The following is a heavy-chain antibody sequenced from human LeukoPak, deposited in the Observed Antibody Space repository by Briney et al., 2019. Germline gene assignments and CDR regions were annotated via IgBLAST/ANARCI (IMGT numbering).Heavy chain of an antibody. CDR2: INPNSGGT. Sequence: GASVKVSCKASGYTFTGYYMHWVRQAPGQGLEWMGWINPNSGGTNYAQKFQGRVTMTRDTSISTAYMELSRLRSDDTAVYHCARVLTMVRGVHFDYWGQGTLVTVSS. V-gene: IGHV1-2*02. D-gene: IGHD3-10*01. J-gene: IGHJ4*02. CDR1: GYTFTGYY. CDR3: ARVLTMVRGVHFDY.